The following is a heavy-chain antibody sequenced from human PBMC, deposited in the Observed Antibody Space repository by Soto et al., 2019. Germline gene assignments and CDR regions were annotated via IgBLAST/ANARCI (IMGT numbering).Heavy chain of an antibody. J-gene: IGHJ4*02. CDR2: IRSKGNSYAT. D-gene: IGHD2-2*01. V-gene: IGHV3-73*02. CDR1: GFTFSGSA. CDR3: TCDCSSTSCRLGI. Sequence: EVQLVESGGGLVQPGGSLKLSCAASGFTFSGSAMHWVRQASGKGLEWVGRIRSKGNSYATTYAASVTGRFTISRDDSKNTAYLQMSSLKTEDTVIYYCTCDCSSTSCRLGIWGQGTLVTVSS.